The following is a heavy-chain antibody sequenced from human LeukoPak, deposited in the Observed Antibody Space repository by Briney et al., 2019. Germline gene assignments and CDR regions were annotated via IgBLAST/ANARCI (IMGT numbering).Heavy chain of an antibody. V-gene: IGHV4-61*01. J-gene: IGHJ3*02. Sequence: SETLSLTCTVSGGSISSSSYYWNWIRQPPGKGLEWIGCIYYSGRTYYNPSLKNRVTISVDMSKSQCSLRLTSVTAADTAVYYCARKNDFDIWGQGTLVTVSS. CDR2: IYYSGRT. CDR3: ARKNDFDI. D-gene: IGHD2/OR15-2a*01. CDR1: GGSISSSSYY.